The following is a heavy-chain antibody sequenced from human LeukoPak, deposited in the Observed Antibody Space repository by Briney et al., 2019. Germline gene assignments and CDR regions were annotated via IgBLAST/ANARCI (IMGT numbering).Heavy chain of an antibody. CDR1: GFTFSNYG. V-gene: IGHV3-30*18. CDR2: ISYDGSNK. Sequence: GRSLRLSCAASGFTFSNYGMHWVRQAPGKGLEWVAVISYDGSNKYYADSVKGRFTISRDNSKNTLYLQMNSLRAEDTAVYYCAKMDIVVVPAADDAFDIWGQGTMVTVSS. D-gene: IGHD2-2*03. J-gene: IGHJ3*02. CDR3: AKMDIVVVPAADDAFDI.